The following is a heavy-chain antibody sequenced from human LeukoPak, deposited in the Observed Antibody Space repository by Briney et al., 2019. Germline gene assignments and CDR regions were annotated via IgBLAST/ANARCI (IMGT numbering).Heavy chain of an antibody. CDR3: VTESIVGATTGDY. Sequence: GGSLRLSCSASGFTFSSYAMHWVRQAPGKGLEYVSAISSNGGSTYYADSVKGRFTISRDNSKNTLYLQMSSLRAEDTAVYYCVTESIVGATTGDYWGQGTLVTVSS. V-gene: IGHV3-64D*06. CDR1: GFTFSSYA. CDR2: ISSNGGST. D-gene: IGHD1-26*01. J-gene: IGHJ4*02.